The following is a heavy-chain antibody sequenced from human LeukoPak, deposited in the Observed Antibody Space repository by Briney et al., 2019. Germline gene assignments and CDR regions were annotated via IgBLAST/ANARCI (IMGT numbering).Heavy chain of an antibody. CDR3: ARGRGYYYGSGSYYNRWFDP. CDR2: INHSGST. D-gene: IGHD3-10*01. CDR1: GGSFSGYY. Sequence: SETLSLTCAVYGGSFSGYYWSWIRQPPGKGLEWIGEINHSGSTNYNPSLKSRVTISVDTSKNQFSLKLSSVTAADTAVYYCARGRGYYYGSGSYYNRWFDPWGQGTLVTVSS. J-gene: IGHJ5*02. V-gene: IGHV4-34*01.